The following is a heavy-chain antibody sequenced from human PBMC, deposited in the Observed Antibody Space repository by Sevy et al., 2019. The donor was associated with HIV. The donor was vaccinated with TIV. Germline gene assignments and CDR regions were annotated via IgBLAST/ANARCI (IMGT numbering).Heavy chain of an antibody. CDR2: IYYSGSS. CDR3: ARHGIRDAFDI. J-gene: IGHJ3*02. V-gene: IGHV4-39*01. Sequence: SETLSLTCTVSGGSISNIHYYWGWLRQPPGKGLEWVGCIYYSGSSYYNPSLTSRVTVSVDTSKHQFSLKLSSVTATDTAVYYCARHGIRDAFDIWGQGTMVTVSS. CDR1: GGSISNIHYY. D-gene: IGHD1-1*01.